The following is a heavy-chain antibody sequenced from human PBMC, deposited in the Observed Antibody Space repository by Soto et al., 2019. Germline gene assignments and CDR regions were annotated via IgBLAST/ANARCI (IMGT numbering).Heavy chain of an antibody. D-gene: IGHD3-10*01. CDR1: GGSISSGGYY. CDR2: IYYSGST. J-gene: IGHJ4*02. CDR3: ARVGGFGATTIDY. Sequence: PSETLSLTCTVSGGSISSGGYYWSWIRQHPGKGLEWIGYIYYSGSTYYNPSLKSRVTISVDTSKSQFSLKLSSVTAADTAVYYCARVGGFGATTIDYWGQGTLVTV. V-gene: IGHV4-30-4*08.